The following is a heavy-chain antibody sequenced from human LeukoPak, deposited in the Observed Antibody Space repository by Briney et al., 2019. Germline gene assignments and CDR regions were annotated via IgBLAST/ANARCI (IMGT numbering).Heavy chain of an antibody. D-gene: IGHD2-21*02. Sequence: GASVKVSCKASGGTFSSYAISWVRQAPGQGLEWMGRIIPIFGTANYAQKFQGRVTITADESTSTAYMELSSLRSEDTAVYYCARDGELAYCGGDCYRYFDYWGQGTLVTVSS. CDR3: ARDGELAYCGGDCYRYFDY. V-gene: IGHV1-69*13. CDR2: IIPIFGTA. CDR1: GGTFSSYA. J-gene: IGHJ4*02.